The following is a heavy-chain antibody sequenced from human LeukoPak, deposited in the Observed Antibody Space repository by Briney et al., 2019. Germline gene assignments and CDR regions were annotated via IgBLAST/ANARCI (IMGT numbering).Heavy chain of an antibody. Sequence: GGSLRLSCAASGFTFSSYSMNWVRQAPGKGLEWVSSISSSSSYIYYADSVKGRFTISRDNAKNSLYPQMNSLRAEDTAVYYCARVTREWLGPRVYYGMDVWGQGTTVTVSS. CDR2: ISSSSSYI. V-gene: IGHV3-21*01. CDR1: GFTFSSYS. CDR3: ARVTREWLGPRVYYGMDV. D-gene: IGHD6-19*01. J-gene: IGHJ6*02.